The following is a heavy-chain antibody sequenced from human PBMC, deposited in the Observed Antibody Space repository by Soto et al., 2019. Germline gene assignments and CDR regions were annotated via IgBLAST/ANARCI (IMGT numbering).Heavy chain of an antibody. J-gene: IGHJ4*02. CDR3: ARDYREWLSTGTTYYFDY. D-gene: IGHD1-7*01. V-gene: IGHV4-59*01. CDR2: IYSSGST. CDR1: GGSIRSNY. Sequence: SETLSLTCTVSGGSIRSNYWSWIRQPPGKELEWIGYIYSSGSTNYNPSLKSRVTISVDTSKNQFSLRLTSVTAADTAVYYCARDYREWLSTGTTYYFDYWGQGTLVTVSS.